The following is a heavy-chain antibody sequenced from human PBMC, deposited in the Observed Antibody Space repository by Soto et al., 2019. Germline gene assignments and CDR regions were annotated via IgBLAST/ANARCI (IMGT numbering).Heavy chain of an antibody. CDR3: ARDGSGAYLNWFDP. J-gene: IGHJ5*02. D-gene: IGHD1-26*01. Sequence: XGTLSLTCTVSGGAISSYYWSWIRQPPGKGLEWIGYIYYSGSTNYNPSLKSRVTISVDTSKNQFSLKLSSVTAADTAVYYCARDGSGAYLNWFDPWGQGTLVTVSS. CDR2: IYYSGST. V-gene: IGHV4-59*01. CDR1: GGAISSYY.